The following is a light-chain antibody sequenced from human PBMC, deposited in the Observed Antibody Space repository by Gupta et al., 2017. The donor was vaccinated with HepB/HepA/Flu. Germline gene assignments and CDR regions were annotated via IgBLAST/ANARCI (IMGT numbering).Light chain of an antibody. CDR1: QNIGTD. V-gene: IGKV3-15*01. CDR3: LQYNSWPRT. J-gene: IGKJ1*01. Sequence: EIVLTQSPATLSVSPGESATLSCRASQNIGTDLAWYRQRPGQTPTILIYHGTNSATGAPARFSGRWSGTEFTLAISSLQSDDFAIYYWLQYNSWPRTFGQGTKVEIK. CDR2: HGT.